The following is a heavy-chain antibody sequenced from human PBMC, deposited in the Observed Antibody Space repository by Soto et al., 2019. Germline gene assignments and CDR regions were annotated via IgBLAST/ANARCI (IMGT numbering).Heavy chain of an antibody. Sequence: ESGGGVVQPGRSLRLSCAASGFTFSSYGMHWVRQAPGKGLEWVAVISYDGSNKYYADSVKGRFTISRDNSKNTLYLQMNSLRAEDTAVYYCAKAHVLRYFDWLLGGSGYFDLWGRGTLVTVSS. D-gene: IGHD3-9*01. CDR1: GFTFSSYG. V-gene: IGHV3-30*18. CDR2: ISYDGSNK. CDR3: AKAHVLRYFDWLLGGSGYFDL. J-gene: IGHJ2*01.